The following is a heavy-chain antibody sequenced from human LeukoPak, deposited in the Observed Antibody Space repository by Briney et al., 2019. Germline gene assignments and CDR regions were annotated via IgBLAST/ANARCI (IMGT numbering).Heavy chain of an antibody. V-gene: IGHV3-21*06. CDR3: ATYSGSFSLDY. CDR1: GFTFSVYT. CDR2: ISSNTNYR. Sequence: GGSLRLSCVASGFTFSVYTMNWVRQAPGKGLEWVSSISSNTNYRNYADSVKGRLTISRDNAKNSLYLEMNSLRAEDTAVYYCATYSGSFSLDYWGQGTLVTVSS. D-gene: IGHD1-26*01. J-gene: IGHJ4*02.